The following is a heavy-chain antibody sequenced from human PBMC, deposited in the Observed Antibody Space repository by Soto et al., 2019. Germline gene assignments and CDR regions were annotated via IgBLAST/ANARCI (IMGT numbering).Heavy chain of an antibody. CDR2: IYYSGST. CDR1: GGSISSSNW. D-gene: IGHD3-22*01. Sequence: LSETLSLTCAVSGGSISSSNWWSWVRQPPGKGLEWIGDIYYSGSTYYNPSLKSRVIISVDKSKNQFSLRLRSVTAADTAVYYCARAASFYYDNTGYYHFDYWGQGSLVTVSS. J-gene: IGHJ4*02. V-gene: IGHV4-4*02. CDR3: ARAASFYYDNTGYYHFDY.